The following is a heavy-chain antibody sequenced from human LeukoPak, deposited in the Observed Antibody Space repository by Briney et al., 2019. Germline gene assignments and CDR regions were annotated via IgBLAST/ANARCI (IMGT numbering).Heavy chain of an antibody. CDR3: AREKKRWFGELMGY. V-gene: IGHV1-2*02. CDR2: INPNSGGT. CDR1: GYTFTRYY. D-gene: IGHD3-10*01. J-gene: IGHJ4*02. Sequence: ASVKVSCKASGYTFTRYYMQWVRQAPGQGLEWMGWINPNSGGTNYAQKFQGRVTMTRDTSISTAYMELSRLRSDDTAVYYCAREKKRWFGELMGYWGQGTLVTVSS.